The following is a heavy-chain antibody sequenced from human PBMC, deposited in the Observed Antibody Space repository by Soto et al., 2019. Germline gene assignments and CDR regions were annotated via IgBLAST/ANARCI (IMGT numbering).Heavy chain of an antibody. CDR2: IWYDGSNK. CDR3: ARDQSPNGNDAYYYYNGMDV. CDR1: GFTFSSYG. V-gene: IGHV3-33*01. D-gene: IGHD1-1*01. J-gene: IGHJ6*02. Sequence: QVQLVESGGGVVQPGRSLRLSCAASGFTFSSYGMHWVRQAPGKGLEWVAVIWYDGSNKYYADSVKGRFTISRDNSKNTLYLQMNSLRAEDTAVYYCARDQSPNGNDAYYYYNGMDVWGQGTTVTVSS.